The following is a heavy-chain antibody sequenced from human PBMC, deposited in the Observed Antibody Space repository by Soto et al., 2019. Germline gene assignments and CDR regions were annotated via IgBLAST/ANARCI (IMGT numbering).Heavy chain of an antibody. CDR3: AKDFYDFWSGTVGGDV. CDR2: ISYDGSNK. CDR1: GFTFSSYG. D-gene: IGHD3-3*01. J-gene: IGHJ6*02. Sequence: QVQLVESGGGVVQPGRSLRLSCAASGFTFSSYGMHWVRQAPGKGLEWVAVISYDGSNKYYADSVKGRFTIARDNSKNTLYLQMNRLRAEDTAVYYCAKDFYDFWSGTVGGDVWGQGTTVTVSS. V-gene: IGHV3-30*18.